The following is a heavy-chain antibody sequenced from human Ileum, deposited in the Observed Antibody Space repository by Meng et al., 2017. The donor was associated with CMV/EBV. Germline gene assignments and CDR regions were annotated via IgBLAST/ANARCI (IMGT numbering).Heavy chain of an antibody. CDR2: IYYDGNM. CDR1: GGSFGAYY. D-gene: IGHD3-3*01. V-gene: IGHV3-53*05. CDR3: VRDNHYDFWSGYGG. Sequence: GGPLRLSCGVSGGSFGAYYWSWVRQAPGKGLEWVSVIYYDGNMDYADSVKGRFTISRDSSKNTLYLQMNSLRTEDTAVYYCVRDNHYDFWSGYGGWGQGTLVTVSS. J-gene: IGHJ4*02.